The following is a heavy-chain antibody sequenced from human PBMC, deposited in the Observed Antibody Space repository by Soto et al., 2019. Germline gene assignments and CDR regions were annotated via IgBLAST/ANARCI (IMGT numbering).Heavy chain of an antibody. CDR2: ISCSGGST. D-gene: IGHD3-10*01. V-gene: IGHV3-23*01. CDR1: GFTFSSYA. Sequence: GALRLSCAASGFTFSSYAMSWVRQAPGKGLEWVSAISCSGGSTYYADSVKGRFTISRDNSMNTLYLQMNSLRADDTAIYYCAKDLHWFAMDVWGQGTTVTVSS. J-gene: IGHJ6*02. CDR3: AKDLHWFAMDV.